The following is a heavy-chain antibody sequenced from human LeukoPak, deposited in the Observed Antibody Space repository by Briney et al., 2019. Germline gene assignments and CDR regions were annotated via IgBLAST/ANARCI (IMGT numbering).Heavy chain of an antibody. CDR1: GGSISSYY. Sequence: PSETLSLTCTASGGSISSYYWSWIRQPAGKGLEWIGRIYTSGSTNYNPSLKSRVTMSVDTSKNQYSLKLSSVTAADTAVYYCARYSSSWQFDYWGQGTLVTVSS. CDR3: ARYSSSWQFDY. D-gene: IGHD6-13*01. J-gene: IGHJ4*02. V-gene: IGHV4-4*07. CDR2: IYTSGST.